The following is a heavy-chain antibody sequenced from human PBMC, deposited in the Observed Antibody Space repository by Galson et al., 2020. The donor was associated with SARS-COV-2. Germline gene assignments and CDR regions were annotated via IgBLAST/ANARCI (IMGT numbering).Heavy chain of an antibody. D-gene: IGHD4-17*01. CDR1: GFNFRGYA. CDR3: VKDVDETVTTDYYFEH. CDR2: ISNTGGST. J-gene: IGHJ4*02. Sequence: VGSLRLSCSTSGFNFRGYAIDWVRQAPGKGLEYVSAISNTGGSTYYAESVKGRFSISRDNSKNTVFLQMSSLRPEDTAVYYCVKDVDETVTTDYYFEHWGQGTLVTVSS. V-gene: IGHV3-64D*06.